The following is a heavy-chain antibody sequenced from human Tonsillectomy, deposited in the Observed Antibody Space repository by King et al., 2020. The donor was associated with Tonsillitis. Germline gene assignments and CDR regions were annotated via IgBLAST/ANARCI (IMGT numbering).Heavy chain of an antibody. V-gene: IGHV1-18*04. J-gene: IGHJ6*02. D-gene: IGHD3-16*01. CDR3: ARGLGGSYYYGVDV. CDR1: GYTFTNYG. Sequence: QLVQSGTEVKKPGASVQVSCKASGYTFTNYGITWVRQAPGQGLEWMGWISGYNGNTNYAQKFQGRVTLTTETSTTTAYMELRSLGSDDTAIYSCARGLGGSYYYGVDVWGQGTTVTVSS. CDR2: ISGYNGNT.